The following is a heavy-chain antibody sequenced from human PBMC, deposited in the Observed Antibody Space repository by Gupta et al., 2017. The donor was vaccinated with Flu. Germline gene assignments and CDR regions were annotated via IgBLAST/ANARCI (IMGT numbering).Heavy chain of an antibody. Sequence: VQLQESGPGLVKPSQTLSLTRPVSGGSISSGTSSWSWIRPPAGKGLEWIGRIYTSASTNYNPSLKSRVTISVDTSKNQFSLKLSSVTAADTAVYYCARNRPCISGGSCYRGWFDPWGQGTLVTVSS. D-gene: IGHD2-15*01. CDR1: GGSISSGTSS. CDR2: IYTSAST. CDR3: ARNRPCISGGSCYRGWFDP. J-gene: IGHJ5*02. V-gene: IGHV4-61*02.